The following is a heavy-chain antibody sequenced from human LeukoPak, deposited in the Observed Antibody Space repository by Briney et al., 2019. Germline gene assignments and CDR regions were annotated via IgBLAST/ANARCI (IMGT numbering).Heavy chain of an antibody. CDR2: ISSGGST. Sequence: SETLSLTCTVSSGSIISYFWSWVRQPPGRGLEWIGFISSGGSTSYNPSLGSRVTISVDTSKNQFSLRLSSVTAADTAIYYCARHYGSAKFFDYWGQGILVTVSS. V-gene: IGHV4-59*08. D-gene: IGHD4-17*01. CDR1: SGSIISYF. CDR3: ARHYGSAKFFDY. J-gene: IGHJ4*02.